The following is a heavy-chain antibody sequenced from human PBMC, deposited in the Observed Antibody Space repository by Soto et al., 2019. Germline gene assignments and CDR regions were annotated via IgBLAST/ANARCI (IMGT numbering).Heavy chain of an antibody. CDR1: GGNFNTYA. CDR3: AKEAGDH. Sequence: QLQLVQSGAEVKARGSSVKISCKTSGGNFNTYALTWVRQAPGQGLEWIGGIIPMFDIKNVARRFQGRVTLNADDSMTTAYMEMTSLRSDDTAVYYCAKEAGDHWGQGTLVTVSS. V-gene: IGHV1-69*01. J-gene: IGHJ4*02. D-gene: IGHD3-10*01. CDR2: IIPMFDIK.